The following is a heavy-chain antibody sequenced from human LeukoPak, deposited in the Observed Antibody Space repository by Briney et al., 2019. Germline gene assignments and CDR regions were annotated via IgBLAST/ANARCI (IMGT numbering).Heavy chain of an antibody. Sequence: ASVKVSCKASGYTFTGYYMHWVRQAPGQGLEWMGWINPNSGGTNYAQKFQGRVTMTRDTSISTAYMELSRLRSDDTAVYYCARDGAYSYGLMDYWGQGTLVTVSS. V-gene: IGHV1-2*02. J-gene: IGHJ4*02. CDR3: ARDGAYSYGLMDY. CDR1: GYTFTGYY. CDR2: INPNSGGT. D-gene: IGHD5-18*01.